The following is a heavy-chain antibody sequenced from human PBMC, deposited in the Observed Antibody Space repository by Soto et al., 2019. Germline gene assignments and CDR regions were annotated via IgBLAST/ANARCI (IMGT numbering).Heavy chain of an antibody. J-gene: IGHJ4*02. Sequence: QVHLVQSGAEVKKPWASVKVSCKGSGYTFTSYGITWVRQAPGQGLEWMGWINAHNGNTDYAKKLQGRATVTSDTSTSTAYMELRSLRSDDTAVYYCARGRYGDYWGQGALVTVSS. V-gene: IGHV1-18*01. CDR1: GYTFTSYG. CDR2: INAHNGNT. D-gene: IGHD1-1*01. CDR3: ARGRYGDY.